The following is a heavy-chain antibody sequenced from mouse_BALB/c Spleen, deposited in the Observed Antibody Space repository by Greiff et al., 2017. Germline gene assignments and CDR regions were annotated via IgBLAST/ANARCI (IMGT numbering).Heavy chain of an antibody. V-gene: IGHV1-69*02. D-gene: IGHD4-1*01. CDR3: TRGDWDRYAMDY. CDR1: GYTFTSYW. Sequence: QVQLQQPGAELVRPGASVKLSCKASGYTFTSYWINWVKQRPGQGLEWIGNIYPSDSYTNYNQKFKDKATLTVDKSSSTAYMQLSSPTSEDSAVYYCTRGDWDRYAMDYWGQGTSVTVSS. CDR2: IYPSDSYT. J-gene: IGHJ4*01.